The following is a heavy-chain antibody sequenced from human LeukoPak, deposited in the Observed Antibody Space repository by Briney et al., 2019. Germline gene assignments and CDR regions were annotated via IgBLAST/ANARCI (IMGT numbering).Heavy chain of an antibody. J-gene: IGHJ4*02. CDR1: GFTFSTYA. D-gene: IGHD3-22*01. CDR3: ARVGPYYYDSSGYTTPY. Sequence: GGSLRLSCAASGFTFSTYAMHWVRQAPGKGLEWVAVISYDGSNKYYADSVKGRFTISRDNSKNSLYLQMNSLRAEDTAVYYCARVGPYYYDSSGYTTPYWGQGTLVTVSS. CDR2: ISYDGSNK. V-gene: IGHV3-30*04.